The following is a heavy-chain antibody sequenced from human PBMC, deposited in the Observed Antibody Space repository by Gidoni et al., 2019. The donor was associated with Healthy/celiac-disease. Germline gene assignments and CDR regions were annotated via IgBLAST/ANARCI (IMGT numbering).Heavy chain of an antibody. V-gene: IGHV3-30*18. J-gene: IGHJ6*02. CDR2: ISYDGSNT. Sequence: WVAVISYDGSNTYYADSVKGRFTISRDNSKNTLYLQMNSLRAEDTAVYYCAKGTYGSGSYYKPLTDYYYGMDVWGQGTTVTVSS. D-gene: IGHD3-10*01. CDR3: AKGTYGSGSYYKPLTDYYYGMDV.